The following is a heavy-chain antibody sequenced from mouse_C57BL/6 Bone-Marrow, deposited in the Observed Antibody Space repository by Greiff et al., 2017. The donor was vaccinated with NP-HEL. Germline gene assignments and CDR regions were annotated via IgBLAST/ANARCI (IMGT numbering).Heavy chain of an antibody. J-gene: IGHJ3*01. Sequence: EVQLQQSGAELVRPGASVKLSCTASRFNIKDDYMHWVKQRPEQGLEWIGWIDPENGDTEYASKFQGKATITADTSSNTAYLQLSSLTSEDTAVYYCTTWRLLFAYWGQGTLVTVSA. D-gene: IGHD1-1*01. CDR1: RFNIKDDY. CDR2: IDPENGDT. CDR3: TTWRLLFAY. V-gene: IGHV14-4*01.